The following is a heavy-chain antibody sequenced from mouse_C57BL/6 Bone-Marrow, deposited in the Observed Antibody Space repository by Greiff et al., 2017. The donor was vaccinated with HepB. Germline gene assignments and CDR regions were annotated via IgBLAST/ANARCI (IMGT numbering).Heavy chain of an antibody. CDR1: GYTFTSYW. CDR2: IDPSDSYT. Sequence: VQLQQPGAELVKPGASVKLSCKASGYTFTSYWMQWVKQRPGQGLEWIGEIDPSDSYTNYNQKFKGKATLTVDTSSSTAYMQLSSLTSEDSAVYYCARAPRHWGQGTTLTVSS. J-gene: IGHJ2*01. V-gene: IGHV1-50*01. CDR3: ARAPRH.